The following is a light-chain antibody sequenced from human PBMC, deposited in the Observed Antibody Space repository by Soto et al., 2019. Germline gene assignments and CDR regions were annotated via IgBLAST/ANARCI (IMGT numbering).Light chain of an antibody. CDR3: QQYYSTPLT. Sequence: DIVVTQFPDSLAVSLGERATINCKSSQSVLYTTNNKDYFAWYQQKPGQPPKLIIYWASTRESGVPDRFSGSGSGEDFTLTISSLQADYVAVYSCQQYYSTPLTFGGGTKVEIK. CDR2: WAS. V-gene: IGKV4-1*01. J-gene: IGKJ4*01. CDR1: QSVLYTTNNKDY.